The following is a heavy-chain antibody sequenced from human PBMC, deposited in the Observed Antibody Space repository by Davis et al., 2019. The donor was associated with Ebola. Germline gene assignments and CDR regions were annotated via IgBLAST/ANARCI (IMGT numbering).Heavy chain of an antibody. V-gene: IGHV3-30*03. CDR2: ISYDGSNK. Sequence: GESLNISCAASGFTFSSYGMHWVRQAPGKGLEWVAVISYDGSNKYYADSVKGRFTISRDNSKNTLYLQMNSLRAEDTAVYYCARSPSIAAAVPWGQGTLVTVSS. J-gene: IGHJ5*02. CDR1: GFTFSSYG. CDR3: ARSPSIAAAVP. D-gene: IGHD6-13*01.